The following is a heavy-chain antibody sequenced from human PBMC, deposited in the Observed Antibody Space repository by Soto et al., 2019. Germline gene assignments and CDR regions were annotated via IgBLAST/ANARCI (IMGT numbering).Heavy chain of an antibody. CDR1: GYTFPSYD. V-gene: IGHV1-8*01. Sequence: ASVKVSCKASGYTFPSYDINWVRQATGQGLEWMGWMNPNSGNTGYAQKFQGRVTMTRNTSISTAYMELSSLRSEDTAVYYCARGLRVAILSGWFGPWGQGTLVTVSS. CDR3: ARGLRVAILSGWFGP. D-gene: IGHD2-21*01. J-gene: IGHJ5*02. CDR2: MNPNSGNT.